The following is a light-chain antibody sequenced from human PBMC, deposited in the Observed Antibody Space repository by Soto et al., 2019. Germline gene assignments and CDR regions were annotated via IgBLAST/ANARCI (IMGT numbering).Light chain of an antibody. V-gene: IGKV3-11*01. CDR1: RSVSSC. CDR2: DAS. Sequence: EILLTQSPATLCPSPRERDTHSYRASRSVSSCLGWYQQIPGLATRLLIYDASTRATGIPARFSGSGSGTDFTLTISSLEPEEFAVYYCKQRSSWPWSVGKGNKVDIK. J-gene: IGKJ1*01. CDR3: KQRSSWPWS.